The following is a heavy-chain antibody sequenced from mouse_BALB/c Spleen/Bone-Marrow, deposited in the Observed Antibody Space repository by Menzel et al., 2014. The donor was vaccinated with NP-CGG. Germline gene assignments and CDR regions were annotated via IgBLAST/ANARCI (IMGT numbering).Heavy chain of an antibody. CDR1: GYSFTSYW. D-gene: IGHD2-1*01. CDR2: IYPGNSGT. Sequence: EVQLQQSGTVLARPGASVKMSCKASGYSFTSYWMHWVKQRPGQGLEWIGAIYPGNSGTSYNQKFKGKAKLTAVTSASTAYMELSSLTNEDSAVYYCTKIYYGNSFDVWGAGTTVTVSS. CDR3: TKIYYGNSFDV. V-gene: IGHV1-5*01. J-gene: IGHJ1*01.